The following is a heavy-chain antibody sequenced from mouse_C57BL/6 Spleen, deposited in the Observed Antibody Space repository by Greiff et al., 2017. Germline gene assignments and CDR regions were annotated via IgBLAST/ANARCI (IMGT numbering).Heavy chain of an antibody. Sequence: VQLQQSGPELVKPGASVKISCKASGYAFSSSWMNWVKQRPGKGLEWIGRIYPGDGDTNYNGKFKGKATLTSYKSSSTAYMQLSSLTSEDSAVYFCARTGPYWGQGPTLSVSS. V-gene: IGHV1-82*01. CDR1: GYAFSSSW. J-gene: IGHJ2*01. CDR2: IYPGDGDT. CDR3: ARTGPY.